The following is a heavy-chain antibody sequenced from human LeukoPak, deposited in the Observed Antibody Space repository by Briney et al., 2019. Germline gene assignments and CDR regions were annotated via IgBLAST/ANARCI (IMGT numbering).Heavy chain of an antibody. D-gene: IGHD1-1*01. J-gene: IGHJ4*02. V-gene: IGHV4-4*02. CDR3: VRGTAGTSDEDY. CDR1: GGSISSSNW. Sequence: PSGTLSLTCAVSGGSISSSNWWSWVRQPPGKGLEWIGEIYHSGSTYYNPSLKSRVAISVDTSKNQFSLKLTSVTAADTSIYYCVRGTAGTSDEDYWGQGTLVTVSS. CDR2: IYHSGST.